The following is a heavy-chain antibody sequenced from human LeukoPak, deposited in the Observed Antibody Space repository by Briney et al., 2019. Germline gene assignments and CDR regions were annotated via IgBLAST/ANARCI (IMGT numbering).Heavy chain of an antibody. V-gene: IGHV1-8*02. J-gene: IGHJ6*02. Sequence: GASVKVSCKASGYTFTGYYMHWVRQATGQGLEWMGWMNPNSGNTGYAQKFQGRVTMTRNTSISTAYMELSSLRSEDTAVYYCARGGYSSSWYDYYYGMDVWGQGTTVTVSS. D-gene: IGHD6-13*01. CDR2: MNPNSGNT. CDR3: ARGGYSSSWYDYYYGMDV. CDR1: GYTFTGYY.